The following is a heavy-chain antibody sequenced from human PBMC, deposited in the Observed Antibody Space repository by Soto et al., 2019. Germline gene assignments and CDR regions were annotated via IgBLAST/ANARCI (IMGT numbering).Heavy chain of an antibody. CDR3: ARGPDVATAVDY. CDR1: GGTFSSYT. D-gene: IGHD5-12*01. V-gene: IGHV1-69*02. CDR2: IIPILGIA. J-gene: IGHJ4*02. Sequence: QVKLVQSGAEVKKPGSSVKVSCKASGGTFSSYTISWVRQAPGQGLEWMGRIIPILGIANYAQKFQGRVTITADKSTSTAYMELSSLRSEDTAVYYCARGPDVATAVDYWGQGTLVTVSS.